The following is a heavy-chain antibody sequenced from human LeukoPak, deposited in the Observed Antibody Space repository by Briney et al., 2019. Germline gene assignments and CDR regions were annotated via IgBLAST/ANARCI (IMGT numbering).Heavy chain of an antibody. CDR1: GFTFSSYA. CDR2: ISGSGGST. CDR3: AKATHNYYDSSGYEYYYYYYMDV. J-gene: IGHJ6*03. Sequence: GGSPRLSCAASGFTFSSYAMSWVRQAPGKGLAWVSAISGSGGSTYYADSVKGRFTISRDNSKNTLYLQMNSLRAEDTAVYYCAKATHNYYDSSGYEYYYYYYMDVWGKGTTVIVSS. V-gene: IGHV3-23*01. D-gene: IGHD3-22*01.